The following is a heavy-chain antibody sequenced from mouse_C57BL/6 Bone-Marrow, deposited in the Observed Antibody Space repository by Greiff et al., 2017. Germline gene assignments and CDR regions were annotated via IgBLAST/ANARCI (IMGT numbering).Heavy chain of an antibody. V-gene: IGHV8-12*01. CDR3: ARSRPRMWYVEV. J-gene: IGHJ1*03. D-gene: IGHD3-1*01. CDR2: IYWDDDK. CDR1: GFSLSTSGMG. Sequence: QVQLKESGPGILQSSQSLSLTCSFSGFSLSTSGMGVSWIRQPSGLGLEWLAHIYWDDDKRYNPSLKSRLTISKESSRNQVYHKITSVDDADTATYYCARSRPRMWYVEVWGTGTTVTVSS.